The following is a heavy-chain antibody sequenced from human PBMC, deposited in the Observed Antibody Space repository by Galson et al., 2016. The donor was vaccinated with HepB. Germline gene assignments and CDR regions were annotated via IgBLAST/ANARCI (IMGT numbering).Heavy chain of an antibody. V-gene: IGHV3-21*01. J-gene: IGHJ5*02. CDR3: ARAAGQGYSGSGSRLDL. CDR1: GFTFSGYS. Sequence: SLRLSCAASGFTFSGYSGNWVRQAPGKGLEWISYINPRSRYIYYKASVKGRFTISRDNAKNSLYLQMNSLRGEDTAIYYCARAAGQGYSGSGSRLDLWGLGTLVTVSS. CDR2: INPRSRYI. D-gene: IGHD3-10*01.